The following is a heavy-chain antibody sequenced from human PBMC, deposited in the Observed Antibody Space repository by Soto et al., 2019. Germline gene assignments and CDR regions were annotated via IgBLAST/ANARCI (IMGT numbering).Heavy chain of an antibody. V-gene: IGHV4-31*03. Sequence: QVQLQESGPGLVKPSQTLSLTCTVSGGSISSGGYYWSWIRQHPGKGLEWIGYIYYSGSTYYHPSLKSRVTISVDTSKNQVSLKLSAVTAADTAVYYCARGPGGVIVTNWFDPWGQGTLVTVSS. D-gene: IGHD3-16*02. CDR1: GGSISSGGYY. CDR2: IYYSGST. J-gene: IGHJ5*02. CDR3: ARGPGGVIVTNWFDP.